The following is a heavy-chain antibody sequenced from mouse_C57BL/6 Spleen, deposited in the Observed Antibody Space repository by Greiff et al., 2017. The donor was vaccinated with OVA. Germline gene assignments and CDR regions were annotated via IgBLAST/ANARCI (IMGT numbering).Heavy chain of an antibody. D-gene: IGHD2-4*01. J-gene: IGHJ4*01. Sequence: EVKVVESGGGLVKPGGSLKLSCAASGFTFSSYTMSWVRQTPEKRLEWVATISGGGGKTYYPDSVKGRFTISRDNAKNTLYLQMSSLRSEDTALYYCARDDDYGYDYWGQGTSVTVSS. CDR2: ISGGGGKT. V-gene: IGHV5-9*01. CDR1: GFTFSSYT. CDR3: ARDDDYGYDY.